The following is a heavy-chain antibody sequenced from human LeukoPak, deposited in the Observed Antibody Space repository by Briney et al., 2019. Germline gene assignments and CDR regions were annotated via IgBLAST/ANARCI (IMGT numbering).Heavy chain of an antibody. CDR3: AELGITMIGGV. D-gene: IGHD3-10*02. CDR2: IVGGGGLT. CDR1: GFSFRSYA. V-gene: IGHV3-23*01. J-gene: IGHJ6*04. Sequence: GGSLRLSCAASGFSFRSYAMNWVRQAPGKGLEWVSGIVGGGGLTHYADSVKGRFTISRDNAKNSLYLQMNSLRAEDTAVYYCAELGITMIGGVWGKGTTVTISS.